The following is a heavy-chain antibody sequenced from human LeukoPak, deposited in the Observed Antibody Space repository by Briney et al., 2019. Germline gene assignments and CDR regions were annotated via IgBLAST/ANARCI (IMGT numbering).Heavy chain of an antibody. J-gene: IGHJ4*02. CDR1: GDSVSSNSVT. V-gene: IGHV6-1*01. Sequence: SQTLSLTCAISGDSVSSNSVTWNWIRQAPSRGLEWLGRTYYRSKWYNDYAGSVKSRVTINPDTSKNQFSLQLNSVSPEDTAVYYYAGVSVAGSFEYWGQGTLVTVSS. CDR3: AGVSVAGSFEY. CDR2: TYYRSKWYN. D-gene: IGHD6-13*01.